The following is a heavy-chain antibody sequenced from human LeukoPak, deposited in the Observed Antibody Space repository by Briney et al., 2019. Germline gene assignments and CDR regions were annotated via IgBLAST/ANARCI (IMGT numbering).Heavy chain of an antibody. J-gene: IGHJ4*02. V-gene: IGHV3-23*01. CDR1: GFTFSSYA. CDR2: ISGSGGST. Sequence: GGSLRLSCAASGFTFSSYAMSWVRQAPGKGLEWVSAISGSGGSTYYADSVKGRFTISRDNSKNTLYLQMNSLRAEDTAVYYCAKGRSYGDSLPGFYWGQGTLVTVSS. CDR3: AKGRSYGDSLPGFY. D-gene: IGHD4-17*01.